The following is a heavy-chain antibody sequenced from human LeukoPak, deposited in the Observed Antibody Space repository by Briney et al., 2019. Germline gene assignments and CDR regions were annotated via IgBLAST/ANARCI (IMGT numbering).Heavy chain of an antibody. CDR2: MNPNSGNT. J-gene: IGHJ5*02. Sequence: ASVKVTCKSSGYTFTSYDFNWLRQATAQGLEWVGWMNPNSGNTDYAQKFQGRVTMTRNTSISTAYMELSSLRSEDTAVYYCARGVAAAGTLWFDPWGQGTLVTVSS. D-gene: IGHD6-13*01. CDR3: ARGVAAAGTLWFDP. CDR1: GYTFTSYD. V-gene: IGHV1-8*01.